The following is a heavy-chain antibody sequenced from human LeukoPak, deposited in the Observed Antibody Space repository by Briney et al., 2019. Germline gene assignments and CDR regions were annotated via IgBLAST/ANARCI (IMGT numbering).Heavy chain of an antibody. CDR2: IYYSGNT. CDR1: LDSPSSSSYY. V-gene: IGHV4-39*01. D-gene: IGHD6-19*01. CDR3: ATEHSGWYPPTRPFDY. J-gene: IGHJ4*02. Sequence: SETLSLTRTVSLDSPSSSSYYSGSIRQPPGKGLEWNRRIYYSGNTYYKPSLKSRVTISVDTSKNQFSLKLSSVTAADTAVYYCATEHSGWYPPTRPFDYWGQGTLVTVSS.